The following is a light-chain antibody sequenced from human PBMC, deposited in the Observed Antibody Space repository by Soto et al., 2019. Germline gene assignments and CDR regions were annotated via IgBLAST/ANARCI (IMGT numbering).Light chain of an antibody. CDR3: QRYGRSQWT. J-gene: IGKJ1*01. CDR1: QSVGSN. CDR2: GSS. V-gene: IGKV3D-15*01. Sequence: EILLTQSPATLPVSPGERATLSCRASQSVGSNLAWFQQKPGQAPRLLIYGSSTRAPGTPDRFSASGSGTDFTLTINTLEPEDFAVYFCQRYGRSQWTFGQGTKVDIK.